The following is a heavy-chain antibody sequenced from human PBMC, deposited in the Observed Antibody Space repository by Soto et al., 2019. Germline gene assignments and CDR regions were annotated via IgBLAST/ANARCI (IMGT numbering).Heavy chain of an antibody. V-gene: IGHV3-43*01. CDR2: ISWDGGST. CDR3: AKDVDEILTGSNYYYGMDV. J-gene: IGHJ6*02. CDR1: GFTLDDYT. Sequence: LSCAASGFTLDDYTMHWVRQAPGKGLEWVFLISWDGGSTYYADSVKGRFTISRDNSKNSLYLQMNSLRTEDTALYYCAKDVDEILTGSNYYYGMDVWGQGTTVTVSS. D-gene: IGHD3-9*01.